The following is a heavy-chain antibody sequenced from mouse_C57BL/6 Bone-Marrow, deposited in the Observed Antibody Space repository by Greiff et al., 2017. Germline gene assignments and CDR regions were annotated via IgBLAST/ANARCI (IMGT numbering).Heavy chain of an antibody. J-gene: IGHJ1*03. CDR3: AIGTTVVATGYFDV. CDR2: IHPSDSDT. V-gene: IGHV1-74*01. D-gene: IGHD1-1*01. Sequence: QVQLKQPGAELVKPGASVKVSCKASGYTFTSYWMHWVKQRPGQGLEWIGRIHPSDSDTNYNQKFKGKATLTVDKSSSTAYMQLSSLTSEDSAVYYCAIGTTVVATGYFDVWGTGTTVTVSS. CDR1: GYTFTSYW.